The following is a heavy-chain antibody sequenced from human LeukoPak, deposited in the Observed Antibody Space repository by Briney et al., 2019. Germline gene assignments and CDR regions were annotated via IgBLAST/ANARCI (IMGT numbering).Heavy chain of an antibody. D-gene: IGHD2-2*01. V-gene: IGHV4-34*01. CDR3: ARLRQSPPGYCSSTSCYQNNNYYGMDV. J-gene: IGHJ6*02. Sequence: PSETLSLTCAVYGGSFSGYYWSWIRQPPGKGLEWIGEINHSGSTNYNPSLKSRVTISVDTSKNQFSLKLSSVTAADTAVYYCARLRQSPPGYCSSTSCYQNNNYYGMDVWGQGTTVTVSS. CDR2: INHSGST. CDR1: GGSFSGYY.